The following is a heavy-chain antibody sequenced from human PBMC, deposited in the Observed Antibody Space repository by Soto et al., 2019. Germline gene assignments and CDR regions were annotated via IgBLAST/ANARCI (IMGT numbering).Heavy chain of an antibody. Sequence: EVQLLESGGGLVQPGGSLRLSCAASGFTFSSYAMSWVRQAPGKGLEWVSAISGSGGSTYYADSVKGRFTISRDNSMNTLYLQMNSLRAEDTAVYYCAESGTPMGAQLDYWGQGTLVTVSS. J-gene: IGHJ4*02. V-gene: IGHV3-23*01. CDR2: ISGSGGST. CDR1: GFTFSSYA. D-gene: IGHD1-26*01. CDR3: AESGTPMGAQLDY.